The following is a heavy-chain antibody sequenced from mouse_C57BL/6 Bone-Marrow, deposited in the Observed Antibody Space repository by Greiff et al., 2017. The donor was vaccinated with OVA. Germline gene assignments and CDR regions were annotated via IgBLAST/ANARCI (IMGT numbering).Heavy chain of an antibody. J-gene: IGHJ2*01. D-gene: IGHD1-1*01. CDR2: IDPSDSYT. Sequence: QVQLQQPGAELVKPGASVKLSCKASGYTFTSYWMQWVKQRPGQGLEWIGEIDPSDSYTNYNQKFKGKATLTVETSSSTAYMQLSSLTSEDSAVYYCARTITTVVAPFDYWGQGTTLTVSS. CDR1: GYTFTSYW. V-gene: IGHV1-50*01. CDR3: ARTITTVVAPFDY.